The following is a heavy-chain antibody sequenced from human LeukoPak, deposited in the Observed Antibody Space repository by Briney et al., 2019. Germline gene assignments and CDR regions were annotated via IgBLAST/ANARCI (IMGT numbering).Heavy chain of an antibody. Sequence: SETLSLTCAVYGGSFSGYYWSWIRQPPGKGLEWIGEINHRGSTNYNPSLKSRVTISVDTSKNQFSLKLSSVTAADTAVYYCARGPDYSNYKWLPKVYYYGMDVWGQGTTVTVSS. CDR1: GGSFSGYY. J-gene: IGHJ6*02. V-gene: IGHV4-34*01. CDR2: INHRGST. CDR3: ARGPDYSNYKWLPKVYYYGMDV. D-gene: IGHD4-11*01.